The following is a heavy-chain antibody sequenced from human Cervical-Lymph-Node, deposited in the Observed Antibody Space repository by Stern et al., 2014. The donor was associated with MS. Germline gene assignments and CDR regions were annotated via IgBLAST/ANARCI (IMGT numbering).Heavy chain of an antibody. D-gene: IGHD6-13*01. Sequence: VQLVQSGGGVVQPWRSLRLSCAASGFTFSSYGMHWVRQAPGKGLEWVAAIWYDGSNKYYADAVKGRFTISRDNSKNTLYLQMNSLRAEDTAVYYCARSSSPSPYYYYGMDVWGQGTTVTVSS. CDR1: GFTFSSYG. CDR2: IWYDGSNK. J-gene: IGHJ6*02. V-gene: IGHV3-33*08. CDR3: ARSSSPSPYYYYGMDV.